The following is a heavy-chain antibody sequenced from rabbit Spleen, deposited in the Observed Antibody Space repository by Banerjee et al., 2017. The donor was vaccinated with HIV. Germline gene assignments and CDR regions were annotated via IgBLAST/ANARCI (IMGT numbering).Heavy chain of an antibody. CDR1: GFDFSGNA. J-gene: IGHJ4*01. CDR3: ARGPPYAGYAGYGYVYLNL. V-gene: IGHV1S43*01. CDR2: IYTGSGNT. D-gene: IGHD6-1*01. Sequence: QQQLEESGGGLVKPGGTLTLTCKASGFDFSGNAMCWVRQAPGKGLEWIGCIYTGSGNTYYASWAKGRFTISRSSSLNTVDLKMTSLTAADTATYFCARGPPYAGYAGYGYVYLNLWGQGTLVTVS.